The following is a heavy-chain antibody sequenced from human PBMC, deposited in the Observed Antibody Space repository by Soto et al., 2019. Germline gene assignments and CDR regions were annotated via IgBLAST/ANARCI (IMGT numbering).Heavy chain of an antibody. J-gene: IGHJ4*02. CDR2: IEIDAHAT. CDR1: DFTLTNYA. CDR3: AKGNGGYFDH. Sequence: GGSLRLSFIASDFTLTNYALIWVRQAPRKEPESVSSIEIDAHATYYRDSVKGRFTISRDDSQNALYLQMNSLRAEDTAVYFCAKGNGGYFDHWGQGSLVTVSS. D-gene: IGHD3-16*01. V-gene: IGHV3-23*03.